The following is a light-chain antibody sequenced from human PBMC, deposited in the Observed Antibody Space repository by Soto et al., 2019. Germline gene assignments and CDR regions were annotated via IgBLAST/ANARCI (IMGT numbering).Light chain of an antibody. J-gene: IGLJ1*01. CDR3: AAWDDIVHGYG. CDR1: WSNIGRNS. V-gene: IGLV1-44*01. Sequence: HSALTHPPSVSGTPGQRVSISCSGIWSNIGRNSVSWYHHLPGTAPKLLIYSNNQRPSGVTGRFSGSKSGTSASLAISGRQSEDEADYYCAAWDDIVHGYGCGTVTKVTVL. CDR2: SNN.